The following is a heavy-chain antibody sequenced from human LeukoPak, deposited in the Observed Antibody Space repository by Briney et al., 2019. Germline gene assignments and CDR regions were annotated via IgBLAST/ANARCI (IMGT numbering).Heavy chain of an antibody. CDR3: AKDSGFDY. Sequence: PGRSLRLSCAASGFTISSYGMHWVRQAPGKGLEWVAVISYDGSNKYYADSVKGRFTISRDNSKNTLYLQMNSLRAEDTAVYYCAKDSGFDYWGQGTLVTVSS. D-gene: IGHD3-10*01. V-gene: IGHV3-30*18. J-gene: IGHJ4*02. CDR2: ISYDGSNK. CDR1: GFTISSYG.